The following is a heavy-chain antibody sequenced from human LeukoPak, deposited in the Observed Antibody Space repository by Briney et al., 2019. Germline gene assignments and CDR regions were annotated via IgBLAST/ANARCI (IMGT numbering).Heavy chain of an antibody. J-gene: IGHJ6*02. CDR3: ARGHYDSSGYYYGMDV. CDR2: IYDSGST. CDR1: GGSISSYY. D-gene: IGHD3-22*01. V-gene: IGHV4-59*12. Sequence: SETLSLTCTVSGGSISSYYWSWIRQPPGKGLEWIGYIYDSGSTNYNPSLKSRVTISVDTSKNQFSLKLSSVTAADTAVYYCARGHYDSSGYYYGMDVWGQGTTVTVSS.